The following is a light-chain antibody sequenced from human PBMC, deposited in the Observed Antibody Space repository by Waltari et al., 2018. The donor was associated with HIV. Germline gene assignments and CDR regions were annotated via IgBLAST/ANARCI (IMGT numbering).Light chain of an antibody. CDR3: QSYDSSLNV. CDR1: SSNIGAGYD. Sequence: QRVTISCTGSSSNIGAGYDVHWYQQLPGTAPKLLIYGNSNRPSGVPDRFSGSKSGTSASLAITGLQAEDEADYYCQSYDSSLNVFGGGTKLTVL. CDR2: GNS. J-gene: IGLJ3*02. V-gene: IGLV1-40*01.